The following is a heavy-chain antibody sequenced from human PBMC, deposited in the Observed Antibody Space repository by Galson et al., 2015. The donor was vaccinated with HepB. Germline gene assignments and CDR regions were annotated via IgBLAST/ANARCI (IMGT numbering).Heavy chain of an antibody. CDR3: ASATREFRNAFDI. CDR1: GYTFTGYY. Sequence: SVKVSCKASGYTFTGYYMHWVRQAPGQGLEWMGRINPNSGGTNYAQKFQGRVTMTRDTSTSTVYMELSSLRSEDTAVYYCASATREFRNAFDIWGQGTMVTVSS. J-gene: IGHJ3*02. D-gene: IGHD3-10*01. V-gene: IGHV1-2*06. CDR2: INPNSGGT.